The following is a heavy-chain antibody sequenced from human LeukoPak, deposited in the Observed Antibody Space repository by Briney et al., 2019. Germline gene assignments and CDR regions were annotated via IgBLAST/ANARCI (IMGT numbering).Heavy chain of an antibody. J-gene: IGHJ4*02. D-gene: IGHD3-10*01. CDR1: GGSVSSSSYY. Sequence: PSETLSLTCTVSGGSVSSSSYYWGWIRQPPGKGLEWIGSIYYTGNTYYNPSLKSRVTMSVDTSKSQFSLKLSSVTAADTAVYYCARRGENFDHWGQGTLVTVSS. V-gene: IGHV4-39*01. CDR3: ARRGENFDH. CDR2: IYYTGNT.